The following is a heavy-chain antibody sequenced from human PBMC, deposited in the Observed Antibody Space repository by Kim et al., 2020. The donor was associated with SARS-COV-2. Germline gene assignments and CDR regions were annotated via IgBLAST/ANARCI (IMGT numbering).Heavy chain of an antibody. Sequence: EGSLRLSCAASEFIVKSYAMHWVRQAPGKGPEWVALIWYDGTNTYYAGSVKGRFTISRDNSKNTLDLQMNSLRVEDTAMYYCVKVGRGGVAPAGLMASWG. V-gene: IGHV3-33*06. CDR3: VKVGRGGVAPAGLMAS. D-gene: IGHD6-25*01. J-gene: IGHJ5*01. CDR1: EFIVKSYA. CDR2: IWYDGTNT.